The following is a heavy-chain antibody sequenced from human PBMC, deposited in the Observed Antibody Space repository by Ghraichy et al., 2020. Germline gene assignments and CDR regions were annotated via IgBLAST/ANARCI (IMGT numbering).Heavy chain of an antibody. CDR1: GYTFTSYG. D-gene: IGHD3-3*01. V-gene: IGHV1-18*01. J-gene: IGHJ4*02. Sequence: ASVKVSCKASGYTFTSYGISWVRQAPGQGLEWMGWISAYNGNTNYAQKLQGRVTMTTDTSTTTAYMELRSLRSDDTAVYYCAKTLRFLEWYYFDYWGQGTLVTVSS. CDR3: AKTLRFLEWYYFDY. CDR2: ISAYNGNT.